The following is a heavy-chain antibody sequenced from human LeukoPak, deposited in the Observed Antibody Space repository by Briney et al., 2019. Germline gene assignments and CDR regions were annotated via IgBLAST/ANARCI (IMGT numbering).Heavy chain of an antibody. D-gene: IGHD5-18*01. CDR2: ISSSSSYI. V-gene: IGHV3-21*01. CDR3: ARGLVVGYSYGYDAFDI. CDR1: GFTFSSYS. J-gene: IGHJ3*02. Sequence: GGSLRLSCAASGFTFSSYSMNWVRQAPGKGLEWVSSISSSSSYIYYADSVKGRFTISRDNAKNSLYLQMNSLRAEDAAVYYCARGLVVGYSYGYDAFDIWGQGTMVTVSS.